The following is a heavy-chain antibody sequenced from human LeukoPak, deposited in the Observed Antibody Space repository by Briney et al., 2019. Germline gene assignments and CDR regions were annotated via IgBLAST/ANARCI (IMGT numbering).Heavy chain of an antibody. V-gene: IGHV3-48*03. D-gene: IGHD3-22*01. CDR2: ISSSGSTI. J-gene: IGHJ4*02. CDR1: GFTFSSYE. CDR3: AKDDSSGYYLDY. Sequence: PGGSLRLSCAASGFTFSSYEMNWVRQAPGQGLEWVSYISSSGSTIYYADSVKGRFTISRDNSKNTLYLQMNSLRAEDTAVYYCAKDDSSGYYLDYWGQGTLVTVSS.